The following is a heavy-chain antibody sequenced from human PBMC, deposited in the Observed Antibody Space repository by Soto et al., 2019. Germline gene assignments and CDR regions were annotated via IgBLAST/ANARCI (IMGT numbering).Heavy chain of an antibody. CDR3: AKDLNGDYDFDY. V-gene: IGHV3-23*01. D-gene: IGHD4-17*01. Sequence: HPGGSLRLSCAASGFTFSSYAMSWVRQAPGKGLEWVSAISGSGGSTYYADSVKGRFTISRDNSKNTLYLQMNSLRAEDTAVYYCAKDLNGDYDFDYWGQGTLVTVSS. CDR2: ISGSGGST. CDR1: GFTFSSYA. J-gene: IGHJ4*02.